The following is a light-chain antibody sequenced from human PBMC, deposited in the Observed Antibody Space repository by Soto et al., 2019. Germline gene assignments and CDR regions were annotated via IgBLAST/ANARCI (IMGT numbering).Light chain of an antibody. V-gene: IGKV1-5*01. CDR2: DAS. CDR1: QSISSW. Sequence: DIQMTQSPSTLSASVGDRVTITCRASQSISSWLAWYQQKPGKAPKVLIYDASSLESGVPSRFSGSGSGTEFTLTISSLQPDDCATYFCQQYSSYSRTFGQGTKVEIK. J-gene: IGKJ1*01. CDR3: QQYSSYSRT.